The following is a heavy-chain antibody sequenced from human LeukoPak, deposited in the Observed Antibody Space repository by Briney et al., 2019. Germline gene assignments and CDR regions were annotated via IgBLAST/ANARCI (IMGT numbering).Heavy chain of an antibody. CDR3: ARRPYCSSTSCSSRGGRRYYYGMDV. CDR2: INHIGYT. Sequence: SETLSLTCAVYGGSFSGYYWSWIRQPPRKVLEWIGEINHIGYTNYNPSLKSRVTISVDTSKNQFSLKLSSVTAADTAVYYCARRPYCSSTSCSSRGGRRYYYGMDVWGQGTTVTVSS. J-gene: IGHJ6*02. CDR1: GGSFSGYY. V-gene: IGHV4-34*01. D-gene: IGHD2-2*01.